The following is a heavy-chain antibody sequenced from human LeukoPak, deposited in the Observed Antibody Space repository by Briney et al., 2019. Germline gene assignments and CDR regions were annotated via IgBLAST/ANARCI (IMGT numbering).Heavy chain of an antibody. CDR3: ARHRPYFGSGSHCFDY. CDR1: GGSISGYY. D-gene: IGHD3-10*01. V-gene: IGHV4-59*08. Sequence: SETLSLTCTVSGGSISGYYWSWIRQPPGKGLEWIGYIYCTGSTNYNPSLKSRVTISVDTSKNQFSLKLNSVAAADKAVYYCARHRPYFGSGSHCFDYWGQGTLVTVSS. J-gene: IGHJ4*02. CDR2: IYCTGST.